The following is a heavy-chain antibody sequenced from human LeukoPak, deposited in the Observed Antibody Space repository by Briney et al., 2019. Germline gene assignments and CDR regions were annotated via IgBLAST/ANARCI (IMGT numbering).Heavy chain of an antibody. D-gene: IGHD3-10*01. J-gene: IGHJ4*02. CDR1: GFTFNRSW. Sequence: GGSLRLSCAASGFTFNRSWMNWVRQAPGKGLEWVANMDPSGSQKRYVDSVKGRFTISKDNPGTSLYLEMYSLRAEDTAIYYCAIWASGNYWGQGTPVTVSS. CDR2: MDPSGSQK. CDR3: AIWASGNY. V-gene: IGHV3-7*01.